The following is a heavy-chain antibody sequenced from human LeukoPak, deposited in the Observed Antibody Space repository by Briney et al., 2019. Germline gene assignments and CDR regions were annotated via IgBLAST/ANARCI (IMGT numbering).Heavy chain of an antibody. D-gene: IGHD3-3*02. CDR2: FDPEDGET. CDR3: ATIFPPSYYYYYGMDV. V-gene: IGHV1-24*01. CDR1: GYTLTELS. Sequence: ASVKVSCTVSGYTLTELSMHWVRQAPGKGLEWMGGFDPEDGETIYAQKFQGRVTMTEDTSTDTAYMELSSLRSEDTAVYYCATIFPPSYYYYYGMDVWGQGTTVTVSS. J-gene: IGHJ6*02.